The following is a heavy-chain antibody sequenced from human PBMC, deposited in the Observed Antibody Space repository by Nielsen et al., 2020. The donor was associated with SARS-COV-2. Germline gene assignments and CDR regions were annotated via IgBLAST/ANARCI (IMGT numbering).Heavy chain of an antibody. CDR2: IWYDGSNK. CDR1: GFTFSSYG. D-gene: IGHD6-19*01. Sequence: LSLTCAASGFTFSSYGMHWVRQAPGKGLEWVAVIWYDGSNKYYADSVKGRFTISRDNSKNTLYLQMNSLRAEDTAVYYCARVGLDSGYSSGWYYFDYWGQGALVTVSS. V-gene: IGHV3-33*01. J-gene: IGHJ4*02. CDR3: ARVGLDSGYSSGWYYFDY.